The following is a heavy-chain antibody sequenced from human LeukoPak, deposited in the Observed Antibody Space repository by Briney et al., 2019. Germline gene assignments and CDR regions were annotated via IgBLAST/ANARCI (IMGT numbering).Heavy chain of an antibody. J-gene: IGHJ4*02. CDR1: GYTFSGYY. CDR2: ISPKSGDT. V-gene: IGHV1-2*02. CDR3: ARGRDKTTSPAIDY. D-gene: IGHD2-2*01. Sequence: ASVKVSCKASGYTFSGYYMHWVRQAPGQGHEWMGWISPKSGDTNYAQNFQGRVTMTRDTSISTAYMELSRLASDDTAVYYCARGRDKTTSPAIDYWGQGTLVTVSS.